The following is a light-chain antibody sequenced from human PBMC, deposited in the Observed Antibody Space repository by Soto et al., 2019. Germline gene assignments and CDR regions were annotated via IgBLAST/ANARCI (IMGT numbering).Light chain of an antibody. J-gene: IGLJ2*01. V-gene: IGLV2-8*01. CDR3: SSYAGSNKLVV. Sequence: QSALTQPPSASGSPGQSVTISCTGTSSDVGGNNYVSWYQQHPGKAPKLMIYEVSKRPSGVPDRLSGSKSGNKASLTVAGLQAEDEADFFLSSYAGSNKLVVFGGGTKLTVL. CDR1: SSDVGGNNY. CDR2: EVS.